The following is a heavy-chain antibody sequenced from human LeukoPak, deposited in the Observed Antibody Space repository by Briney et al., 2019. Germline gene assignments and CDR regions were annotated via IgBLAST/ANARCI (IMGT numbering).Heavy chain of an antibody. Sequence: PGGSLRLSCAASGFTFTSYWMSWVRQAPGKGLEWVANIKQDGSDKYYVASVKGRFTISRDNAKNSLYLQMNSPRVEDTAVYYCARERYGDSFDYWGQGTLVTVSS. V-gene: IGHV3-7*01. J-gene: IGHJ4*02. CDR3: ARERYGDSFDY. CDR2: IKQDGSDK. CDR1: GFTFTSYW. D-gene: IGHD4-17*01.